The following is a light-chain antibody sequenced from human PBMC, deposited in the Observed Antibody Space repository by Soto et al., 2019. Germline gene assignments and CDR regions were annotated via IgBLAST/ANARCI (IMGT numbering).Light chain of an antibody. CDR2: KVS. CDR3: MQGTHLPYT. J-gene: IGKJ2*01. Sequence: DVVMTQSPLSLPVTLGQPASISCRSTQSLVHSDGNTHLNWFQQRPGQSPRRLICKVSNLDSVVPDRFSGSASGTDFTLKISRVEAEDGGVYYCMQGTHLPYTFGEGTKLEIK. V-gene: IGKV2-30*02. CDR1: QSLVHSDGNTH.